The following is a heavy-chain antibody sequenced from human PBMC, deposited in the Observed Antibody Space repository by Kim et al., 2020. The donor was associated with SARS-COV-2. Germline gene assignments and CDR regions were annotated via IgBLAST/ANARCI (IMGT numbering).Heavy chain of an antibody. V-gene: IGHV3-64D*09. D-gene: IGHD5-12*01. Sequence: YYADSVKGRFTISRDNSKNTLYLQMSSLRAEDTAVYYCVKDIGGLRLFDYWGQGTLVTVSS. J-gene: IGHJ4*02. CDR3: VKDIGGLRLFDY.